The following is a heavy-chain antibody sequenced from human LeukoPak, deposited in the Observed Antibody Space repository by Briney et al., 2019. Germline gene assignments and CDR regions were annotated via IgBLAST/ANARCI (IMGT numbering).Heavy chain of an antibody. Sequence: GASVKVSCKVSGYTFASYYMHWVRQPPGQGLEWMGIINPSGGSTSYAQKFQGRVTMTRDTSTSTVYMELSSLRSEDTAVYYCASNYYDSSGYYYFDYWGQGTLVTVSS. D-gene: IGHD3-22*01. CDR2: INPSGGST. CDR3: ASNYYDSSGYYYFDY. V-gene: IGHV1-46*01. J-gene: IGHJ4*02. CDR1: GYTFASYY.